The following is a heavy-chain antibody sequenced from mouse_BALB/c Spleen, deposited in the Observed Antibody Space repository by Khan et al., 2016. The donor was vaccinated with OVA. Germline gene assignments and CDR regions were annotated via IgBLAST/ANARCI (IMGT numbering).Heavy chain of an antibody. CDR2: ITYSGIT. Sequence: EVKLEESGPGLVKPSQSLSLTCTVTGYSITRDYAWNWIRQFPGNRLEWMGYITYSGITIYNPSLNSRISITRDTSENQFFLQLNSVTADDTATYFCGRFDFWGQGTTLTVSS. CDR1: GYSITRDYA. CDR3: GRFDF. V-gene: IGHV3-2*02. J-gene: IGHJ2*01.